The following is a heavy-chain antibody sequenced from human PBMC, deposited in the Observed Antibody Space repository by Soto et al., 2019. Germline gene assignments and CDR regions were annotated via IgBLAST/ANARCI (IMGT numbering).Heavy chain of an antibody. CDR2: IYYSGST. J-gene: IGHJ4*01. V-gene: IGHV4-30-4*01. D-gene: IGHD5-18*01. CDR3: ARVDSYGSVFDY. Sequence: SETLSLTCTVSGGSISSGDYYWSWIRQPPGKGLEWIGYIYYSGSTYYNPSLKSRVTISVDTSKNQFSLKLSSVTAADTAVYYCARVDSYGSVFDYWGHGTLVTVSS. CDR1: GGSISSGDYY.